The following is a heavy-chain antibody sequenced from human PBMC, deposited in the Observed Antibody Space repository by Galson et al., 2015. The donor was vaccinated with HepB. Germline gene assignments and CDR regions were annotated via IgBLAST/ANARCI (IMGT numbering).Heavy chain of an antibody. D-gene: IGHD1-14*01. V-gene: IGHV3-48*01. J-gene: IGHJ4*02. CDR2: ISDSSSAI. CDR1: GFSFGSYA. CDR3: ARDGFRKVDY. Sequence: SLRLSCAASGFSFGSYAMNWVRQAPGKGLEWLSYISDSSSAIYYADSVKGRFTISRDNAQNSLYLQMNSLRAEDTAVYYCARDGFRKVDYWGQGTLVTVSS.